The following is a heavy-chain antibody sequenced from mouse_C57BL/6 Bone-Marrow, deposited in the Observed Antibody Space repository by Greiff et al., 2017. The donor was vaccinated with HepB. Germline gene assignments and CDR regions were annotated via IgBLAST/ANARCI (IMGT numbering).Heavy chain of an antibody. CDR1: GFTFSSYG. D-gene: IGHD1-1*01. Sequence: VQLVESGGDLVKPGGSLKLSCAASGFTFSSYGMSWVRQTPDKRLEWVATISSGGSYTYYPDSVKGRFTISRDNAKNTLYLQMSSLKSEDTAMYYCARQVTTEPDYWGQGTTLTVSS. J-gene: IGHJ2*01. CDR3: ARQVTTEPDY. V-gene: IGHV5-6*01. CDR2: ISSGGSYT.